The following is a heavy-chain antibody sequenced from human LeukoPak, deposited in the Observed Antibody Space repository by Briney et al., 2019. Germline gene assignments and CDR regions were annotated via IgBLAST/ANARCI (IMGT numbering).Heavy chain of an antibody. Sequence: GGSLRLSCAASGFTFSSYSMNWVRQAPGKGLEWVSSISSSSSYIYYADSVKGRFTIPRDNAKNSLYLQMNSLRAEDTAVYYCARDALGSSGFYYYYYMDVWGKGTTVTVSS. CDR2: ISSSSSYI. CDR1: GFTFSSYS. V-gene: IGHV3-21*01. D-gene: IGHD6-19*01. CDR3: ARDALGSSGFYYYYYMDV. J-gene: IGHJ6*03.